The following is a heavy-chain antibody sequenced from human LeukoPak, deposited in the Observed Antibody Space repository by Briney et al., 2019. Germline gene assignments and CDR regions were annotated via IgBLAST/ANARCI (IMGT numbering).Heavy chain of an antibody. D-gene: IGHD1-26*01. CDR3: AKDVGKWESLHYFDY. J-gene: IGHJ4*02. Sequence: GGSLRLSCAASRFTFSNYPMHWVRQAPGKGLEWVALLSYDGSNECYADSVKGRFTISRDDSRNSLYLQMNSLRGEDTAVYYCAKDVGKWESLHYFDYWGQGTLVTVSS. V-gene: IGHV3-30-3*01. CDR2: LSYDGSNE. CDR1: RFTFSNYP.